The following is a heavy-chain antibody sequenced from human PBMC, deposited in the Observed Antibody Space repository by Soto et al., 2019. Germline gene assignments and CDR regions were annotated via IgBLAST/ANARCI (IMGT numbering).Heavy chain of an antibody. Sequence: GGSLRLSCAASGFTFSSYDMHWVRQATGKGLEWVSAIGTAGDTYYPGSVKGRFTISRENAKNSLYLQMNSLRAGDTAVYYCARGFSLGYCSSTSCPPDYWGQGTLVTVS. CDR3: ARGFSLGYCSSTSCPPDY. CDR2: IGTAGDT. V-gene: IGHV3-13*01. CDR1: GFTFSSYD. D-gene: IGHD2-2*01. J-gene: IGHJ4*02.